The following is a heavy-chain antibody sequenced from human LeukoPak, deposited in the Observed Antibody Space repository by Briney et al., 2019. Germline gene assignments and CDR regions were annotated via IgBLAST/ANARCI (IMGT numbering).Heavy chain of an antibody. D-gene: IGHD6-19*01. CDR1: GYTFTSYG. Sequence: SVKVSCKASGYTFTSYGISWVRQAPGQGLEWMGGIIPIFGTANYAQKFQGRVTITADESTSTAYMELSSLRSEDTAVYYCASRVAGTIDYWGQGTLVTVSS. CDR3: ASRVAGTIDY. V-gene: IGHV1-69*13. J-gene: IGHJ4*02. CDR2: IIPIFGTA.